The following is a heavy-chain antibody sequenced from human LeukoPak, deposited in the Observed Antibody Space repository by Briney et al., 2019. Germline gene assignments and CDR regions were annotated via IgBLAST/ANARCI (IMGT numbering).Heavy chain of an antibody. V-gene: IGHV3-23*01. CDR1: GFTFSSYA. CDR2: ISGSGGST. D-gene: IGHD3-10*01. CDR3: AKDLQYYYGSERDY. J-gene: IGHJ4*02. Sequence: PGGSLRLSCAASGFTFSSYAMSWVRQAPGKGLEWVSAISGSGGSTYYADSVKGRFTISRDNSKNTLYLQMNSLRAEDTAVYYCAKDLQYYYGSERDYWGQGTLVTVSS.